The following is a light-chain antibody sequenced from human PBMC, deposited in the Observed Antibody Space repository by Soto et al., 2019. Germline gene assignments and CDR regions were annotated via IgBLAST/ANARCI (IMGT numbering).Light chain of an antibody. CDR1: QSVSSNY. CDR3: QRYGTSPLT. V-gene: IGKV3-20*01. Sequence: EIVLTQSPGTLSLSPGERATLSCRASQSVSSNYLAWYQQKPGQAPGLLIYAASSRATGIPDRFSGSGSETDFTLTISRLEPEDFAVYYCQRYGTSPLTFGGGTKVEIK. J-gene: IGKJ4*01. CDR2: AAS.